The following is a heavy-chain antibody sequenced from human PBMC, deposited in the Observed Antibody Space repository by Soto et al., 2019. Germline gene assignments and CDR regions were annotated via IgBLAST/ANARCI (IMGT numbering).Heavy chain of an antibody. CDR2: IFSNDEK. D-gene: IGHD1-26*01. J-gene: IGHJ4*02. CDR3: ARHGRGVGARPLDY. Sequence: SGPTLVNPTETLTLTCTVSGFSLSNARMGVSWIRQPPGKALEWLAHIFSNDEKSYSTSPKSRLTISKDTSKSQVVLTMTNMDPVDTATYYCARHGRGVGARPLDYWGQGTLVTVSS. CDR1: GFSLSNARMG. V-gene: IGHV2-26*01.